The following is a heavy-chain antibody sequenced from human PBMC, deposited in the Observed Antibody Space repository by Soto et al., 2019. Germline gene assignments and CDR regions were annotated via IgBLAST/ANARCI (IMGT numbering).Heavy chain of an antibody. Sequence: EVQLVESGGGLVQPGGSLRLSCAASGFTFSSYWMHWVRQAPGKGLVWVSRINSDGSSTSYADSVKGRFTISRDNAKNTLYLQMNRLRAEDTAVYYCARVSAVAGAYDYYYMDVWGKGNTVTVSS. CDR2: INSDGSST. V-gene: IGHV3-74*01. J-gene: IGHJ6*03. CDR1: GFTFSSYW. D-gene: IGHD6-19*01. CDR3: ARVSAVAGAYDYYYMDV.